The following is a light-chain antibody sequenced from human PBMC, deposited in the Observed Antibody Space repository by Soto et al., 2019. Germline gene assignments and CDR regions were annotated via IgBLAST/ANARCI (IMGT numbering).Light chain of an antibody. CDR2: AAS. J-gene: IGKJ5*01. V-gene: IGKV1-9*01. CDR1: QSISSY. CDR3: QQLKSYSS. Sequence: EIQMTQSLSSLSASVGDRVTITCRASQSISSYLNWYQQKPGKAPKLLIYAASTLQSGVPSRFSGSGSGTEFTLTISSLQPEDFATYYCQQLKSYSSFGQGTRLEIK.